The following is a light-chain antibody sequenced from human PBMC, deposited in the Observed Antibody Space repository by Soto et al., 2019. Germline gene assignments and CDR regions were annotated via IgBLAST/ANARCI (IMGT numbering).Light chain of an antibody. J-gene: IGKJ2*01. Sequence: EIVLTQSPGTLSLSPGERATLSCRASESVTSKYIAWYQQKPGQAPRLLIYGAPTRASGIPDRFSGSGSGTDFTLTISRLEPEDFSVYYCQRYGTSRGTFGQGTKLELK. V-gene: IGKV3-20*01. CDR2: GAP. CDR1: ESVTSKY. CDR3: QRYGTSRGT.